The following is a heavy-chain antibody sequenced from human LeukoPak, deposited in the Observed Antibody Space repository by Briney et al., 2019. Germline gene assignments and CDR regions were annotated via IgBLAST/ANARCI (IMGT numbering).Heavy chain of an antibody. Sequence: SETPSLTCDVSGGSISSYYWSWIRQPPGKGLEYIGYMFYRGSPNYNPSLKSRITISIDTPKNQISLKVNSVTAADTAVYYCASLDNGNQGDAFDIWGQGTMVTVSS. CDR1: GGSISSYY. CDR3: ASLDNGNQGDAFDI. CDR2: MFYRGSP. J-gene: IGHJ3*02. D-gene: IGHD1-14*01. V-gene: IGHV4-59*01.